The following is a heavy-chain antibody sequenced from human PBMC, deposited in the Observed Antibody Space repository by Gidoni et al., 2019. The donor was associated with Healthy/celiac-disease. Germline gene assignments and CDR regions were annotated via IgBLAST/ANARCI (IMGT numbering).Heavy chain of an antibody. CDR3: ASGVDTDS. D-gene: IGHD5-18*01. CDR1: GGSFSGYY. J-gene: IGHJ4*02. CDR2: INHSGST. Sequence: QVQLQQWGAGLLKPSETLSLTCAVYGGSFSGYYWSWIRQPPGKGLEWIGKINHSGSTNYNPSLKSRVTISVDTSKNQFSLKLSSVTAADTAVYYCASGVDTDSWGQGTLVTVSS. V-gene: IGHV4-34*01.